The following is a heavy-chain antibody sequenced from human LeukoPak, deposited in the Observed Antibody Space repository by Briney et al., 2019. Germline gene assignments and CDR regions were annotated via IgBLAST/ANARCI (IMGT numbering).Heavy chain of an antibody. D-gene: IGHD6-19*01. CDR2: FDPEDGET. CDR3: ATAGGSGWGDFDY. J-gene: IGHJ4*02. CDR1: GYTLTELS. Sequence: ASVKVSCKVSGYTLTELSMHWVRQAPGKGLEWMGGFDPEDGETIYAQKFQGRVTMTEDTSTATAYMELSSLRSEDTAVYYCATAGGSGWGDFDYWGQGTLVTVSS. V-gene: IGHV1-24*01.